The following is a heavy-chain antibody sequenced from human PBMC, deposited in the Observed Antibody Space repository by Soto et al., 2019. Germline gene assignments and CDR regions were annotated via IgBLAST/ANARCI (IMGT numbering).Heavy chain of an antibody. CDR2: IYWDDGK. Sequence: QITLKESGPTLGKPTQTLTLTCTFSGVSLSTSGVGGGWSRQPPGKALEWLALIYWDDGKRYSPSLKSRLTSTKHTCQKQVVLTMTHMAPVDTATYYGAPRRGGYYGSGSYYPPAFDIWGQGTTVTVSS. J-gene: IGHJ3*02. D-gene: IGHD3-10*01. CDR3: APRRGGYYGSGSYYPPAFDI. V-gene: IGHV2-5*02. CDR1: GVSLSTSGVG.